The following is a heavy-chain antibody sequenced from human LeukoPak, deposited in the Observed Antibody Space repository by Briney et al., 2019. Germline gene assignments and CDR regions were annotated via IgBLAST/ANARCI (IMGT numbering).Heavy chain of an antibody. J-gene: IGHJ4*02. D-gene: IGHD4-23*01. CDR3: ARDGARTHGGGDY. Sequence: GRSLRLSCAASGFTFSSYGMHWVRQAPGKGLEWVAVIWYDGSNKYYADSVKGRFTISRDNSKNALYLQMNSLRAEDTAVYYCARDGARTHGGGDYWGQGTLVTVSS. CDR1: GFTFSSYG. V-gene: IGHV3-33*01. CDR2: IWYDGSNK.